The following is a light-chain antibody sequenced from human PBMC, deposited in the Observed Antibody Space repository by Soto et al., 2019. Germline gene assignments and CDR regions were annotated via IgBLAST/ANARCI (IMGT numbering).Light chain of an antibody. CDR1: QTISSW. CDR2: KAS. Sequence: EIQMTQSPSTLSGSVGDRVTITCRASQTISSWLAWYQQKPGKAPKLLIYKASNLKSGVPSRFSGSGSGTEFTLTISSLHPDDFATYYCQQYNSYSRTFGQGTKVDIK. CDR3: QQYNSYSRT. V-gene: IGKV1-5*03. J-gene: IGKJ1*01.